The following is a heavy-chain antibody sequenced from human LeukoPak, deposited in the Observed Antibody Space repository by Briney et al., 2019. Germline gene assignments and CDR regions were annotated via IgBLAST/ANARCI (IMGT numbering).Heavy chain of an antibody. CDR2: INSDGSST. Sequence: GGSLRLSCAASGFTFSSYWMHWVHQAPGKGLVWVSRINSDGSSTSYADSVKGRFTISRDNAKNTLYLQMNSLRAEDTAVYYCASMVERYYYYGMDVWGQGTTVTVSS. CDR1: GFTFSSYW. J-gene: IGHJ6*02. D-gene: IGHD1-1*01. V-gene: IGHV3-74*01. CDR3: ASMVERYYYYGMDV.